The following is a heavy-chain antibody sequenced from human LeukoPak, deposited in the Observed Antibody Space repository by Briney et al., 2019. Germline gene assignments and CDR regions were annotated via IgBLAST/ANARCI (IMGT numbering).Heavy chain of an antibody. CDR3: ARRIMVRGPYYYYYYMDV. CDR2: IYYSGST. D-gene: IGHD3-10*01. CDR1: GGSISSSSYY. Sequence: SETLSLTCTVSGGSISSSSYYWGWIRQPPGKGLEWIGSIYYSGSTYYNPSLKSRVTISVDTSKNQFSLKLSSVTAADTAMYYCARRIMVRGPYYYYYYMDVWGKGTTVTVSS. V-gene: IGHV4-39*07. J-gene: IGHJ6*03.